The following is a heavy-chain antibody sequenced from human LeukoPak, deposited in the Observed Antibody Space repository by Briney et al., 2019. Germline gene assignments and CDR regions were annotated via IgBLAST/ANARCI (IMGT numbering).Heavy chain of an antibody. J-gene: IGHJ6*02. D-gene: IGHD2-15*01. CDR3: ARDCGGGSCYDYYYGMDV. CDR1: GFTFSSYA. CDR2: IYSGGST. Sequence: GGSLRLSCAASGFTFSSYAMHWVRQAPGKGLEWVSVIYSGGSTYYADSVKGRFTISRDNSKNTLYLQMNSLRAEDTAVYYCARDCGGGSCYDYYYGMDVWGQGTTVTVSS. V-gene: IGHV3-66*01.